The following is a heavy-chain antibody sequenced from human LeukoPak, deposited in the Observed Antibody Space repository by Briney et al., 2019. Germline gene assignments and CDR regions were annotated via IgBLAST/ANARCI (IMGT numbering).Heavy chain of an antibody. Sequence: GESLRLSCLAPGFTFSDLYMTSIRQAPGKGPEWLSYIRGSGSYTNYADCVKGRVTIYRDNAKNSLYLQMNSLRAENTAEYYCARYPMGNYYSGFDYWGRGTLVTVSS. CDR2: IRGSGSYT. D-gene: IGHD2-21*02. CDR3: ARYPMGNYYSGFDY. J-gene: IGHJ4*02. V-gene: IGHV3-11*06. CDR1: GFTFSDLY.